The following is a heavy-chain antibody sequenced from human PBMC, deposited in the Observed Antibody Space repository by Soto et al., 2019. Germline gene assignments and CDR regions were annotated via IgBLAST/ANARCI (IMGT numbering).Heavy chain of an antibody. CDR3: ARLLGRNIGVVPAAHSDY. CDR2: INHSGST. J-gene: IGHJ4*02. D-gene: IGHD2-2*01. Sequence: QVQLQQWGAGLLKPSETLSLTCAVYGGSFSGYYWSWIRQPPGKGLEWIGEINHSGSTNYNPSLKSRVTISVDTSKNQFSLQLSSVTAADTAVYYCARLLGRNIGVVPAAHSDYWGQGTLVTVAS. CDR1: GGSFSGYY. V-gene: IGHV4-34*01.